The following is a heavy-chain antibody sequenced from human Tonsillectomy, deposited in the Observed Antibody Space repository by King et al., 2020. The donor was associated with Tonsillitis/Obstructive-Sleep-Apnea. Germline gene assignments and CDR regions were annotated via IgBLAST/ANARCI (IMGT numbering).Heavy chain of an antibody. CDR2: ISYEGGNI. D-gene: IGHD2-15*01. Sequence: VQLVQSGGGVVQPGRSLRLSCAASRFTFSSYAMHGVRQVPGKGREWGAVISYEGGNIYYADSGKGRFTISRDNSKNTLYLQMNSLTAEDTAVYYCAREDGYCSGGSCYSKAFDIWGQGTMVTVSS. V-gene: IGHV3-30*01. J-gene: IGHJ3*02. CDR3: AREDGYCSGGSCYSKAFDI. CDR1: RFTFSSYA.